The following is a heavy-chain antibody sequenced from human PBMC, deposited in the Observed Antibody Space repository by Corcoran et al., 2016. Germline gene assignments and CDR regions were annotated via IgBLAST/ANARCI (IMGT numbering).Heavy chain of an antibody. CDR3: AKEDLGYCRSTTCYPYFDY. CDR1: GFTFSDHG. Sequence: QVQLVESGGGVVQPGRSLRLSCAASGFTFSDHGIHWVRQAPGKGLDWVAVISFDGNNQYYAESVKGRFTISRDNSKNTLYLQMNSLRVEETAVYFCAKEDLGYCRSTTCYPYFDYWGQGTLVTVSS. D-gene: IGHD2-2*01. CDR2: ISFDGNNQ. J-gene: IGHJ4*02. V-gene: IGHV3-30*18.